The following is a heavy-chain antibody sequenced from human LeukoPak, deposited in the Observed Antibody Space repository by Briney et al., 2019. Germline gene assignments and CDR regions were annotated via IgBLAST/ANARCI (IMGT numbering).Heavy chain of an antibody. J-gene: IGHJ4*02. D-gene: IGHD3-22*01. CDR1: GYTFTGYF. CDR2: INPNSGGT. V-gene: IGHV1-2*02. CDR3: ARGRIGYYLDY. Sequence: ASVKVSCKASGYTFTGYFMHWLRQAPGQGLEWMGWINPNSGGTNYAEKFQGRVTMTSDTSISTAYMELTRLRSDDTAVYYCARGRIGYYLDYWGQGTLVPVSS.